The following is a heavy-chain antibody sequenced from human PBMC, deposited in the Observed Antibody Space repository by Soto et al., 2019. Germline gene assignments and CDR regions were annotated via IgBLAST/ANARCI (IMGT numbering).Heavy chain of an antibody. Sequence: QVQLQASGPGLVKPSDTLSLTCTVSGDSIGTYNWGWIRQPPGKRLEWIGYIYSNGGTRYNPALKGRVTISADTSTKQFSLRLSSVTAADTAVYYCVRQGIAALHGLVDVWGQGTTVTVSS. D-gene: IGHD1-26*01. CDR1: GDSIGTYN. J-gene: IGHJ6*02. V-gene: IGHV4-59*08. CDR2: IYSNGGT. CDR3: VRQGIAALHGLVDV.